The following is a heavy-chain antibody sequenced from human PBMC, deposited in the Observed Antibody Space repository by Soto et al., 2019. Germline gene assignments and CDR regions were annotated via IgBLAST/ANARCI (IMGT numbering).Heavy chain of an antibody. CDR1: GFTFSSYA. D-gene: IGHD3-10*01. Sequence: GGSLRLSCAASGFTFSSYAMSWVRQAPGKGLEWVSAISGSGGSTYYADSVKGRFTIARDNSKNTLYLQMNSLRAEDTAVYYCAKDPSVLWFGELYYFDYWGQGTLVTVSS. V-gene: IGHV3-23*01. CDR3: AKDPSVLWFGELYYFDY. J-gene: IGHJ4*02. CDR2: ISGSGGST.